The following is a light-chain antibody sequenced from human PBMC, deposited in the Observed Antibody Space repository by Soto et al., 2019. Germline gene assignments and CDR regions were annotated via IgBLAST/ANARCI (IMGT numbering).Light chain of an antibody. J-gene: IGKJ1*01. CDR3: QQYYNWPPLT. CDR2: GAS. CDR1: QSVSSD. V-gene: IGKV3-15*01. Sequence: EIVMTQSPATLSVSPGERATLSCRASQSVSSDLAWYQQRPGQAPRLLIYGASTRATGVPARFSGGGSGTEFTLTVSSLQSEDFALYYCQQYYNWPPLTFGQGSKVEI.